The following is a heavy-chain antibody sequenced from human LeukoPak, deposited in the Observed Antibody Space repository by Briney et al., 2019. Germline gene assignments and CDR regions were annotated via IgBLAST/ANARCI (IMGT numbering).Heavy chain of an antibody. CDR1: GGSFSGYY. CDR3: AKRTNGTAPPFDY. CDR2: INHSGST. D-gene: IGHD1-1*01. V-gene: IGHV4-34*01. Sequence: PSETLSLTCAVYGGSFSGYYWSWIRQPPGKGLEWIGEINHSGSTNYNPSLKSRVTISVDTSKNQFSLKLSSVTAADTAVYYCAKRTNGTAPPFDYWGQGTLVTVSS. J-gene: IGHJ4*02.